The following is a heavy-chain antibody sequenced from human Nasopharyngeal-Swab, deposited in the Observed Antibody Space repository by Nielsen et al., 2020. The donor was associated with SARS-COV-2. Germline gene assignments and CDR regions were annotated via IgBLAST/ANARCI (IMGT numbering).Heavy chain of an antibody. CDR1: GFTFSSYS. V-gene: IGHV3-21*01. Sequence: LSLTCAASGFTFSSYSMNWVRQAPGKGLEWVSSITSSSSYLYSADSVKGRFTISRDNAKNSLYLQMNSLRAEDTAVYYCARTDGYTLNNAFDIWGQGTMVTVSS. CDR2: ITSSSSYL. D-gene: IGHD5-24*01. J-gene: IGHJ3*02. CDR3: ARTDGYTLNNAFDI.